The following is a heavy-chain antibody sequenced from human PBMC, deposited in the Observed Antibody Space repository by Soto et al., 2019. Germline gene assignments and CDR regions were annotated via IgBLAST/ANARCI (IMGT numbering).Heavy chain of an antibody. CDR1: GGSISSYY. D-gene: IGHD2-8*01. CDR2: IYTSGST. V-gene: IGHV4-4*07. CDR3: ARGPLCTNGVCYEIFYY. Sequence: QVQLQESGPGLVKPSETLSLTCTVSGGSISSYYWSWIRQPAGKGLEWIGRIYTSGSTNYNPSLKSRVTMSVDTSKNQFSLKLSSVTAADTAVYYCARGPLCTNGVCYEIFYYWGQGTLVTVSS. J-gene: IGHJ4*02.